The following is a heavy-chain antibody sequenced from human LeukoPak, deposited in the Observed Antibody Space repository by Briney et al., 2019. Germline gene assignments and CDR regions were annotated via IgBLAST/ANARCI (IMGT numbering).Heavy chain of an antibody. CDR3: AKATGYLL. Sequence: PGGSLRLSCAASGFTFSSYWMSWVRKAPGKGLEWVSTISNSGGTTYYADSVKGRFTISRDDSENTLYLQMNSLRAEDTAVYYCAKATGYLLWGQGTLVTVSS. V-gene: IGHV3-23*01. J-gene: IGHJ4*02. CDR2: ISNSGGTT. CDR1: GFTFSSYW. D-gene: IGHD1-14*01.